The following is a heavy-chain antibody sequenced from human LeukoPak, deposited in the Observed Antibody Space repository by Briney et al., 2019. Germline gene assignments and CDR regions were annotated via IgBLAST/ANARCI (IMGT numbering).Heavy chain of an antibody. J-gene: IGHJ1*01. CDR1: GYTFTSYG. D-gene: IGHD2-21*01. V-gene: IGHV1-18*01. CDR3: ASAPRGAYCGGDCGSQH. Sequence: ASVKVSCKASGYTFTSYGISWVRQAPGQGLEWMGWISAYNGNTNYAQKLQGRVTMTTDTSTSTAYMELRSLRSDDTAVYYCASAPRGAYCGGDCGSQHWGQGTLVTVSS. CDR2: ISAYNGNT.